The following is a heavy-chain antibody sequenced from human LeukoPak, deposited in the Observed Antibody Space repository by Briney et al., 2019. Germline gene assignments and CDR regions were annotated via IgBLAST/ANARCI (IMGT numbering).Heavy chain of an antibody. D-gene: IGHD1-26*01. Sequence: GSSVKVSCKASGGTFSSYAISWVRQAPGQGLEWMGGIIPIFGTANYAQKFQGRVTITADESTSTAYLELSSLRSEDTAVYYCARGGIEVGPLGFDYWGQGTLVTVSS. CDR1: GGTFSSYA. CDR3: ARGGIEVGPLGFDY. V-gene: IGHV1-69*01. J-gene: IGHJ4*02. CDR2: IIPIFGTA.